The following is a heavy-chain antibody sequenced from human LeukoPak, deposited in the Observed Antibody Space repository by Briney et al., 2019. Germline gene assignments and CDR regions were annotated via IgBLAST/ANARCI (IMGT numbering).Heavy chain of an antibody. CDR2: ISYDGSNT. Sequence: PGGSLRLSCAASGFTFRACGMHWVRQAPGKGLEWVAIISYDGSNTYYADSVKGRFTISRDNSKNTLYLQMDSLRAEDTAVYYCAKEGDISSSWYLSNYFDYWGQGTLVTVSS. CDR3: AKEGDISSSWYLSNYFDY. J-gene: IGHJ4*02. CDR1: GFTFRACG. D-gene: IGHD6-13*01. V-gene: IGHV3-30*18.